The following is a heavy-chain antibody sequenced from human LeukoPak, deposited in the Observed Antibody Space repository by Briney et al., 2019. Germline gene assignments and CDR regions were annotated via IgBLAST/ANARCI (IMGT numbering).Heavy chain of an antibody. V-gene: IGHV3-11*01. Sequence: PGGSLRLSCAASGFTFSDYYMSWIRQAPGKGLEWVSYISSSGSTIYYADSVKGRFTISRDNAKNSLYLQMNSLRAEDTAVYYCARDRYYYDSSGYRPLDYWGQEPWSPSPQ. CDR2: ISSSGSTI. CDR1: GFTFSDYY. D-gene: IGHD3-22*01. CDR3: ARDRYYYDSSGYRPLDY. J-gene: IGHJ4*01.